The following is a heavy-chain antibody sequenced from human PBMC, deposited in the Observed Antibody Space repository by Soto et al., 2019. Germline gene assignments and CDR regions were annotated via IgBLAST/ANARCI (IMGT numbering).Heavy chain of an antibody. CDR3: ARGRHEEWLFPIYDYYYGMDV. J-gene: IGHJ6*02. V-gene: IGHV1-69*13. D-gene: IGHD3-3*01. Sequence: GASVKVSCKASGGTFSSYAISWVRQAPGQGLEWMGGIIPIFGTANYAQEFQGRVTITADESTSTAYMELSSLRSEDTAVYYCARGRHEEWLFPIYDYYYGMDVWGQGTTVTVSS. CDR1: GGTFSSYA. CDR2: IIPIFGTA.